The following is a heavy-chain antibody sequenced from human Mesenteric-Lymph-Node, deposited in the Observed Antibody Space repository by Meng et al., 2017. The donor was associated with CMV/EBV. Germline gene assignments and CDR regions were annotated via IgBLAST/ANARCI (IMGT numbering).Heavy chain of an antibody. Sequence: QVQLPQWGGGLLMPSAHPSVTFAVHGGSFSGYYRNWIRQSPEKGLEWIGEINHSGSTTYNPSFTSRIIISVDTSTNQISLNMSSVTAADTAVYYCARGSSYDILTGYFDYWGQGALVTVSS. D-gene: IGHD3-9*01. V-gene: IGHV4-34*01. CDR2: INHSGST. J-gene: IGHJ4*02. CDR1: GGSFSGYY. CDR3: ARGSSYDILTGYFDY.